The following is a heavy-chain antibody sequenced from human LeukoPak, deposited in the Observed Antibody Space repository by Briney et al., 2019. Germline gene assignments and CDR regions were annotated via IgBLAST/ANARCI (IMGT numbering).Heavy chain of an antibody. CDR1: GFTFSSYG. CDR2: ISGSGGST. D-gene: IGHD3-10*01. J-gene: IGHJ4*02. CDR3: AKELRSVLLWFGEFDY. V-gene: IGHV3-23*01. Sequence: GGSLRLSCAASGFTFSSYGMSWVRQAPGKGLEWVSAISGSGGSTYYADSVKGRFTISRDNSKDTLYLQMNSLRAEDTAVYYCAKELRSVLLWFGEFDYWGQGTLVTVSS.